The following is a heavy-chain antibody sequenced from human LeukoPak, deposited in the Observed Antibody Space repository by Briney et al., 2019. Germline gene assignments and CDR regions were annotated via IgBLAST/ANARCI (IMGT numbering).Heavy chain of an antibody. J-gene: IGHJ6*02. V-gene: IGHV3-48*03. CDR2: ISSSGSTI. CDR1: GFTFSSYE. CDR3: ARDGGYSGYDLYYYYYGMDV. D-gene: IGHD5-12*01. Sequence: GGSLRLSCAASGFTFSSYEMNWVRQAPGKGLEWVSYISSSGSTIYYADSVKGRFTISRDNAKNSLYLQMNSLRAEDTAVYYCARDGGYSGYDLYYYYYGMDVWGQGTTVTVSS.